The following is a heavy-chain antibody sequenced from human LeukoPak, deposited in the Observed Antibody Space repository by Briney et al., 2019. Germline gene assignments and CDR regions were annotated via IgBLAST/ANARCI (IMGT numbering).Heavy chain of an antibody. V-gene: IGHV1-8*03. CDR1: GYTFTSYD. CDR3: ARGPSDNWNDAVQLGAFDI. CDR2: MNPNSGNT. J-gene: IGHJ3*02. Sequence: ASVKVSCKASGYTFTSYDINWVRQATGQGLEWMGWMNPNSGNTGYAQKFQGRVTITRNTSISTAYMELSSLRSEDTAVYYCARGPSDNWNDAVQLGAFDIWGQGTMVTVSS. D-gene: IGHD1-1*01.